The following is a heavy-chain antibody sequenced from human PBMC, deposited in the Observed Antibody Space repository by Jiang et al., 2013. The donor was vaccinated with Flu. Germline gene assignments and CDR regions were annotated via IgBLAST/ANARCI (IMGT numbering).Heavy chain of an antibody. Sequence: LLKPSETLSLTCTVSGGSISSSSYYWGWIRQPPGKGLEWIGSIYYSGSTYYNPSLKSRVTISVDTSKNQFSLKLSSVTAADTAVYYCARHVGFVSGSYRYYFDYWGQGTLVTVSS. CDR2: IYYSGST. J-gene: IGHJ4*02. CDR3: ARHVGFVSGSYRYYFDY. V-gene: IGHV4-39*01. D-gene: IGHD1-26*01. CDR1: GGSISSSSYY.